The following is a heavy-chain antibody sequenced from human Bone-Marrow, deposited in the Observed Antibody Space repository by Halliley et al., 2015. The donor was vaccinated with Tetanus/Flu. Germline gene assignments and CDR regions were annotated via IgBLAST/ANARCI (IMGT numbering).Heavy chain of an antibody. J-gene: IGHJ3*01. CDR2: IRGDASRT. D-gene: IGHD2-21*01. CDR1: GFTFSSYA. Sequence: SLRLSCAASGFTFSSYAMSWVRQAPGKGLEWVANIRGDASRTYYVDSVQGRFTISRDNARNSLYLQMNSLRAEDTAVYYCTRDKNYNFGDDRYYDAFDLWGQGTMVTVSS. V-gene: IGHV3-7*01. CDR3: TRDKNYNFGDDRYYDAFDL.